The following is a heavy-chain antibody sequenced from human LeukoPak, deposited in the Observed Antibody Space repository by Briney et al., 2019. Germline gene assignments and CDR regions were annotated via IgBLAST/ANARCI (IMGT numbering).Heavy chain of an antibody. V-gene: IGHV3-53*01. CDR3: ARRDIVVVPAAILGAFDI. Sequence: GGSLRLSCAASGFTVSSNHMSWVRQAPGKGLEWVSIIYSGGSTFYADSVKGRFTISRDNSKNTLYLQMNSLRAEDTALYYCARRDIVVVPAAILGAFDIWGQGTMVTVSS. CDR2: IYSGGST. D-gene: IGHD2-2*02. J-gene: IGHJ3*02. CDR1: GFTVSSNH.